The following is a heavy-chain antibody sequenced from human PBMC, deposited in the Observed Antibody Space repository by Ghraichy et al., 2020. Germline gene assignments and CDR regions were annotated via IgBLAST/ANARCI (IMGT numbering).Heavy chain of an antibody. J-gene: IGHJ3*02. D-gene: IGHD6-19*01. Sequence: GGSLRLSCAASGFTFSSYGMHWVRQAPGKGLEWVAVIWYDGSNKYYADSVKGRFTISRDNSKNTLYLQMNSLRAEDTAVYYCARAGKQWLVLSSAFDIWGQGTMVTVSS. V-gene: IGHV3-33*01. CDR3: ARAGKQWLVLSSAFDI. CDR2: IWYDGSNK. CDR1: GFTFSSYG.